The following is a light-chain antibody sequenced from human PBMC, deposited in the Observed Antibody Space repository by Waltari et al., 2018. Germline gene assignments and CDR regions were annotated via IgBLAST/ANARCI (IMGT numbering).Light chain of an antibody. Sequence: IQLTQSPSFLSASVGDRATITCRASQTISIYLAWYQQKPGKAPKLLIYAASTLQRGVPSRFSGSASGTEFSLTISSLQPEDSATYYCQQLNSYRYTFGQGTKLEIK. CDR1: QTISIY. CDR2: AAS. J-gene: IGKJ2*01. CDR3: QQLNSYRYT. V-gene: IGKV1-9*01.